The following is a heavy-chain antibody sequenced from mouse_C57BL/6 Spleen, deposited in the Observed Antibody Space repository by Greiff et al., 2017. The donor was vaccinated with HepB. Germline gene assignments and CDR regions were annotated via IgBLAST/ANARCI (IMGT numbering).Heavy chain of an antibody. CDR1: GFTFSSYA. CDR2: ISDGGSYT. Sequence: EVKLMESGGGLVKPGGSLKLSCAASGFTFSSYAMSWVRQTPEKRLEWVATISDGGSYTYYPDNVKGRFTISRDNAKNNLYLQMSHLKSEDTAMYYCARDRGGPPAYWGQGTLVTVSA. V-gene: IGHV5-4*01. J-gene: IGHJ3*01. CDR3: ARDRGGPPAY.